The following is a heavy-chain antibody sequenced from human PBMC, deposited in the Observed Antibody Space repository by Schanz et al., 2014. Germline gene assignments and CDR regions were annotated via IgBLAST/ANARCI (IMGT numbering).Heavy chain of an antibody. V-gene: IGHV3-23*04. J-gene: IGHJ6*02. Sequence: LVESGGDLVQPGRSLRLSCAASGFTFDEYGMHWVRQAPGKGLEWVSTIASGGSHTFYADSVTGRFTISGDNSKNTLFLQMNSLRVEDTAIYYCAKIWKAHHLTGRPGWSDGMDVWGQGTTV. CDR2: IASGGSHT. CDR1: GFTFDEYG. CDR3: AKIWKAHHLTGRPGWSDGMDV. D-gene: IGHD3-3*01.